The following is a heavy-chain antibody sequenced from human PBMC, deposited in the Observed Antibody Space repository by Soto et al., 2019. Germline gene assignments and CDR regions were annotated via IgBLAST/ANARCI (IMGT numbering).Heavy chain of an antibody. CDR1: GFTFSDYA. CDR2: ISYDGYNS. Sequence: HPGGSLRLSCVASGFTFSDYAVHWVRLAPSKGLEWVAMISYDGYNSYSADSVKGRFTISRDNSKNTLFLQMDSLRPDDTAIYYCARDGGFSYGFDYYFDYWGHGTLVTVSS. D-gene: IGHD3-16*01. V-gene: IGHV3-30-3*01. J-gene: IGHJ4*01. CDR3: ARDGGFSYGFDYYFDY.